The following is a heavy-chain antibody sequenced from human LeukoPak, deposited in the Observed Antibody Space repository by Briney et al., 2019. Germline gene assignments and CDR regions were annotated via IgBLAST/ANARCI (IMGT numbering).Heavy chain of an antibody. Sequence: ASVKVSCKASGYTFTRYTISWVRQAPGQGLEWMGWISAHNGNTSYAQKLQGRVTMTTDTSTSTAYMELSSLRSEDTAVYYCARSRITMIVVVILYDAFDIWGQGTMVTVSS. J-gene: IGHJ3*02. D-gene: IGHD3-22*01. CDR2: ISAHNGNT. CDR3: ARSRITMIVVVILYDAFDI. V-gene: IGHV1-18*01. CDR1: GYTFTRYT.